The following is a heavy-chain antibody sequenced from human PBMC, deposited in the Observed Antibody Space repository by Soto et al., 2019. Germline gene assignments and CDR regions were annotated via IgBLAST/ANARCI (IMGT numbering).Heavy chain of an antibody. D-gene: IGHD1-1*01. V-gene: IGHV3-21*01. CDR3: VRGDDRVD. J-gene: IGHJ4*02. Sequence: EVQLVESGGGLVKPGGSLRLSCVGSGFIFSSFTMTWVRQAPGMGLQYLASISKSSSLIYYADSVRVRFIISRDNSKDSVFLQMYSLRAEDTAMYYCVRGDDRVDWGQGTLVTVSS. CDR1: GFIFSSFT. CDR2: ISKSSSLI.